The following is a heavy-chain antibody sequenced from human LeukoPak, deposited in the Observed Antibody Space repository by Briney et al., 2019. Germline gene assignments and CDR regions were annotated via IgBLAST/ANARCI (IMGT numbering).Heavy chain of an antibody. V-gene: IGHV4-61*02. CDR3: ARELRSWIQLWYDSENYYYYYMDV. CDR1: GGSISSGSYY. J-gene: IGHJ6*03. D-gene: IGHD5-18*01. Sequence: PSETLSLTCTVSGGSISSGSYYWSWIRQPAGKGLEWIGRIYTSGSTNYNPSLKSRVTISVDTSKNQFSLKLSSVTAADTAVYYCARELRSWIQLWYDSENYYYYYMDVWGKGTTVTISS. CDR2: IYTSGST.